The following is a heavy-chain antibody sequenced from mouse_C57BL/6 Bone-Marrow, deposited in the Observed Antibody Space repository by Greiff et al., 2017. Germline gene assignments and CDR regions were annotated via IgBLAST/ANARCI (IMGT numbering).Heavy chain of an antibody. D-gene: IGHD1-1*01. CDR1: GYTFTDYY. Sequence: VQVVESGAELVRPGASVKLSCKASGYTFTDYYINWVKQRPGQGLEWIARIYPGSGNTYYNEKFKGKATLTAEKSSSTAYMQLSSLTSEDSAVYFCARAYYGSSPLYAMDYWGQGTSVTVSS. J-gene: IGHJ4*01. V-gene: IGHV1-76*01. CDR3: ARAYYGSSPLYAMDY. CDR2: IYPGSGNT.